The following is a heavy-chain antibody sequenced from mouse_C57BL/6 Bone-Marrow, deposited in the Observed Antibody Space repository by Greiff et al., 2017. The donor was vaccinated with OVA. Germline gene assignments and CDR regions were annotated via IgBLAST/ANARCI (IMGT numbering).Heavy chain of an antibody. Sequence: VQLQQPGAELVKPGASVKLSCKASGYTFTSYWMQWVKQRPGQGLEWIGEIDPSDSYTNYNQKFKGKATLTVDTSSSTAYMQLSSLTSEDSAVYYCARRGIFSYYYGSSSFAYWGQETLVTVSA. CDR1: GYTFTSYW. CDR3: ARRGIFSYYYGSSSFAY. V-gene: IGHV1-50*01. D-gene: IGHD1-1*01. CDR2: IDPSDSYT. J-gene: IGHJ3*01.